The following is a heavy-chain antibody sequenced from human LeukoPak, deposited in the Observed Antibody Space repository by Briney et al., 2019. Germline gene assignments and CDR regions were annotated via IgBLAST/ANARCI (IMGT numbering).Heavy chain of an antibody. D-gene: IGHD3-22*01. CDR2: ISGGGGST. CDR3: ASDKNYYDSSGYYRSVDY. J-gene: IGHJ4*02. Sequence: RPGGSLTLSCAASQFTFTSYSMTWVRQAPGKGLEWVSAISGGGGSTFYADSVKGRFTISRDNAKNSLYLQMNSLRAEDTAVYYCASDKNYYDSSGYYRSVDYWGQGTLVTVSS. V-gene: IGHV3-23*01. CDR1: QFTFTSYS.